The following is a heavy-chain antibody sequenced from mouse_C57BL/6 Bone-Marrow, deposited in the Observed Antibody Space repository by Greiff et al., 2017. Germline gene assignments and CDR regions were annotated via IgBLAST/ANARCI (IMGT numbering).Heavy chain of an antibody. V-gene: IGHV1-26*01. D-gene: IGHD2-3*01. CDR1: GYTFTDYY. Sequence: EVQLQQSGPELVKPGASVKISCKASGYTFTDYYMNWVKQSHGKSLEWIGDINPNDGGTSYNQQFKGKATLTVDKSSSTAYMERRSLTSEDSAVYYCASYDSYYVEFDYWGQGTTLTVSS. J-gene: IGHJ2*01. CDR2: INPNDGGT. CDR3: ASYDSYYVEFDY.